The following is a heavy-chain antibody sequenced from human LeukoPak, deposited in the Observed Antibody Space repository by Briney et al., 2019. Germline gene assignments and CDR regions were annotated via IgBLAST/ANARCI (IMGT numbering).Heavy chain of an antibody. CDR2: IYYSGST. CDR3: ARGVKSYMDV. J-gene: IGHJ6*03. V-gene: IGHV4-59*01. CDR1: GGSISPYY. Sequence: SETLSLTCTVSGGSISPYYWSWIRQPPGKGLEWIGYIYYSGSTNYNPSLKSRVTISVDTSKNQFSLKLSSVTAADTAVYYCARGVKSYMDVWGKGTTVTVSS.